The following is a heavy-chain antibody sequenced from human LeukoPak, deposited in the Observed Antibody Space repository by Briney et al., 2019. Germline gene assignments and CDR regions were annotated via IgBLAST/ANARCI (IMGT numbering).Heavy chain of an antibody. J-gene: IGHJ6*02. D-gene: IGHD6-19*01. V-gene: IGHV4-59*01. Sequence: SETLSLTCTVSGGSISSYYWSWIRQPPGKGLEWIGYIYFSGSTSYNPSLKSRVTISVDTSKNQFSLKLSSVTAADTAVYYCARDSGVAVAWDYYYYGMDVWGQGTTVTVSS. CDR3: ARDSGVAVAWDYYYYGMDV. CDR2: IYFSGST. CDR1: GGSISSYY.